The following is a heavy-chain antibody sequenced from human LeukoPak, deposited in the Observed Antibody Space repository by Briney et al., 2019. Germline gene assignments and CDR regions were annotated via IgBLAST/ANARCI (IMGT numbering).Heavy chain of an antibody. J-gene: IGHJ4*02. CDR2: ISSSSSYI. Sequence: SEGSLRLSCAASGFTFDDYDMNWIRQAPGKGLEWVSSISSSSSYIYYADSVKGRFTISRDNAKNSLYLQMNSLRAEDTAVYYCARGDFDYWGQGTLVTVSS. CDR3: ARGDFDY. V-gene: IGHV3-21*01. CDR1: GFTFDDYD.